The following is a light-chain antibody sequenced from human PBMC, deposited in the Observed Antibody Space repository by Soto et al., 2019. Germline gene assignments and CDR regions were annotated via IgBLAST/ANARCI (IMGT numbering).Light chain of an antibody. CDR1: EDIRNY. J-gene: IGKJ2*01. CDR3: QQYDDYPYT. CDR2: DAS. V-gene: IGKV1-33*01. Sequence: DIQMIQSPSSLSASVGDRVTITCQASEDIRNYLNWYQQKPGKAPKLLISDASNLETGVPTRFSGSGSGTDFSVTISSLQAEDIATYYCQQYDDYPYTFGQGTKLEIK.